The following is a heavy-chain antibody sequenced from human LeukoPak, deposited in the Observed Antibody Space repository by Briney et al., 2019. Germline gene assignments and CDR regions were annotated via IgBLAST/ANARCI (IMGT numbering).Heavy chain of an antibody. CDR2: ISSSSSYI. Sequence: PGGSLRLSCAATGFTFSDYYMRWLRQAPGKGLEWVSSISSSSSYIYYEDSVKGRFTISRDNAKNSLYLQMNSLRAEDTAVYYCARDSAGTSGDWFDPWGQGTLVTVSS. V-gene: IGHV3-11*06. D-gene: IGHD1-7*01. CDR3: ARDSAGTSGDWFDP. CDR1: GFTFSDYY. J-gene: IGHJ5*02.